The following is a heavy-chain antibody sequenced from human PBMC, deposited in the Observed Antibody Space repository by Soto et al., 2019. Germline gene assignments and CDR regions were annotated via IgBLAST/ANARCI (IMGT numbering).Heavy chain of an antibody. Sequence: EVQLLESGGGLVQPGGSLRLSCAASGFTFSSYAMRWVRQAPVKGLEWVSAISGSGGSTYYADSVKGRFTISRDNPKNPLYLQMNSLRAEDTAVYYCARRGSGSYYDYWGKGTLVTVYS. D-gene: IGHD1-26*01. J-gene: IGHJ4*02. V-gene: IGHV3-23*01. CDR2: ISGSGGST. CDR1: GFTFSSYA. CDR3: ARRGSGSYYDY.